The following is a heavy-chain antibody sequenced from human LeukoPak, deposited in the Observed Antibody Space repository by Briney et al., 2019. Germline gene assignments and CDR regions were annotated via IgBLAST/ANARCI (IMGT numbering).Heavy chain of an antibody. V-gene: IGHV4-38-2*01. CDR2: IYYSGST. J-gene: IGHJ4*02. CDR1: GYSISSGYY. D-gene: IGHD5-18*01. CDR3: ARHRDTAMPHDY. Sequence: SETLSLTCAVSGYSISSGYYWGWIRQPPGKGLEWIGYIYYSGSTNYNPSLKSRVTISVDTSKNQFSLKLSSVTAADTAVYYCARHRDTAMPHDYWGQGTLVTISS.